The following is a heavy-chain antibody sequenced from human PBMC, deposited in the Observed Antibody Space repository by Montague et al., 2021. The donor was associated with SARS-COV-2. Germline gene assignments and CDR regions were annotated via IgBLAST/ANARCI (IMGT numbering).Heavy chain of an antibody. Sequence: SETLSLTCAVYGGSFSGYYWSWVRQARGKGLEWIGEINHSGSTHXNPSRRSRVSMSVDTSKNQFSLKMSSVTAADTAVFYCARSREEFTSIAVIITGGMHYFDSWGQGTLVTVSS. V-gene: IGHV4-34*01. J-gene: IGHJ4*02. CDR2: INHSGST. CDR3: ARSREEFTSIAVIITGGMHYFDS. CDR1: GGSFSGYY. D-gene: IGHD3-22*01.